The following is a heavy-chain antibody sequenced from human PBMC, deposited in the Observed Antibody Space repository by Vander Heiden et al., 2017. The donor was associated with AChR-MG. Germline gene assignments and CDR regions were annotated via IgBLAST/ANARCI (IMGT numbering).Heavy chain of an antibody. Sequence: QVQLVQSGAEVKKPGASVKVSCKASGDTFTGSYMHWVRQAPGQGLEWMGGINPNSGGTNYAQKFQGWVTMTRDTSISTAYMELSRLRSDDTAVYYCARDSGSPGGPLDYWGQGTLVTVSS. CDR3: ARDSGSPGGPLDY. V-gene: IGHV1-2*04. J-gene: IGHJ4*02. D-gene: IGHD1-26*01. CDR1: GDTFTGSY. CDR2: INPNSGGT.